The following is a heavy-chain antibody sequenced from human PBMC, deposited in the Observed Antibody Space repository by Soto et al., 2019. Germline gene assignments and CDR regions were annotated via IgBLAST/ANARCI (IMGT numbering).Heavy chain of an antibody. D-gene: IGHD6-19*01. CDR1: GFTFSDYA. CDR2: VSHDGRNT. J-gene: IGHJ4*02. V-gene: IGHV3-30*18. CDR3: AKGGRQWLVTSDFNY. Sequence: VQLVESGGGVVQPGRSLRLSCAASGFTFSDYAMHWVRQAPGKGLEWVAVVSHDGRNTHYADSVKGRFTISRDSSKNTVSLERTSLRAEDTAVYCWAKGGRQWLVTSDFNYWGQGALVTVSS.